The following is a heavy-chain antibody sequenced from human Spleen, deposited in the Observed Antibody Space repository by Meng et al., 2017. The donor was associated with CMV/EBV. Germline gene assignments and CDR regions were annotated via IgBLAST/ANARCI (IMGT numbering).Heavy chain of an antibody. CDR2: IYYSGST. CDR1: GGSMRNYY. J-gene: IGHJ4*02. CDR3: ARAKRDLEFGYDY. D-gene: IGHD3-3*01. V-gene: IGHV4-59*01. Sequence: GSLRLSCSVSGGSMRNYYWSWIRQPPGKGLEWIGYIYYSGSTNHNPSLKGRVTISVDTSKNQFYLKLGSVTAADTAVYYCARAKRDLEFGYDYWGQGTLVTVSS.